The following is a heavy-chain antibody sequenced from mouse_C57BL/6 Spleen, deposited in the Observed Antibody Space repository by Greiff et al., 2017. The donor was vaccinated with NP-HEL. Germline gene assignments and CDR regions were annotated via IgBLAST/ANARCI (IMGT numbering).Heavy chain of an antibody. D-gene: IGHD1-1*01. CDR1: GFTFSDAW. V-gene: IGHV6-6*01. CDR3: TRRYGSSYWYYAMDY. Sequence: EVKLVESGGGLVQPGGSMKLSCAASGFTFSDAWMDWVRQSPEKGLEWVAEIRNKANNHATYYAESVKGRFTISRDDSKSSVYLQMNSLRAEDTGIYYCTRRYGSSYWYYAMDYWGQGTSVTVSS. J-gene: IGHJ4*01. CDR2: IRNKANNHAT.